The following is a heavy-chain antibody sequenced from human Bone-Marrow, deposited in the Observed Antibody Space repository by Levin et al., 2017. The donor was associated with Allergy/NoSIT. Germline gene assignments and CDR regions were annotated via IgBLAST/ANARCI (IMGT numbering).Heavy chain of an antibody. J-gene: IGHJ5*02. CDR3: ARAPLEQQLVEFDR. CDR2: ITSTGTYI. CDR1: GFTFRSYT. V-gene: IGHV3-21*01. D-gene: IGHD6-13*01. Sequence: GSLRLSCAASGFTFRSYTMSWVRQAPGKGLEWVSSITSTGTYIYYADSVKGRFTISRDNARNSLYLQMDSLRAEDTAVYYCARAPLEQQLVEFDRWGQGTLVTVSS.